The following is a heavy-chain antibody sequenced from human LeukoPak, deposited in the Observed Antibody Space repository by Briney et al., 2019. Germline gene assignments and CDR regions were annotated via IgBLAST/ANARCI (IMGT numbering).Heavy chain of an antibody. Sequence: GGSLRLSCAASGFTFSSYAMSWVRQAPGKGLECVSVISGSGDNIHYADSVKGRFTISRDNAKNSLYLQMNSLRAEDTALYYCAKEAGYCSSTSCKPFDYWGQGTLVTVSS. CDR2: ISGSGDNI. J-gene: IGHJ4*02. D-gene: IGHD2-2*01. V-gene: IGHV3-23*01. CDR3: AKEAGYCSSTSCKPFDY. CDR1: GFTFSSYA.